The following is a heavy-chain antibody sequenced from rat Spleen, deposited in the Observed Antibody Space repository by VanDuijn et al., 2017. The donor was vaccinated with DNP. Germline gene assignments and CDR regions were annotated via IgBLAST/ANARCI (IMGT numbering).Heavy chain of an antibody. Sequence: EVQLVESGGGLVQPGRSLKLSCAASGFTFSNYGMAWVRQAPTKGLEWVASISTGGGNTYYRDSVKGRFTISRDNARSTLYLQMNSLRSEDMATYYCARWYNSGYYFDYWGQGVMVTVSS. V-gene: IGHV5S13*01. CDR1: GFTFSNYG. CDR3: ARWYNSGYYFDY. D-gene: IGHD4-3*01. CDR2: ISTGGGNT. J-gene: IGHJ2*01.